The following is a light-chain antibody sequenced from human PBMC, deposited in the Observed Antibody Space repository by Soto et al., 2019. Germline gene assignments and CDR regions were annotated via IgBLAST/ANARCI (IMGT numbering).Light chain of an antibody. CDR3: QTWGSGNVV. Sequence: QSVLTQSPSASASLGASVKLTCTLSSGHSSYAIAWHQQQPEKGPRYLMEVNSDGSHSTGVGIPDRFSGSSSGAERYLTISSLQSEDEADYYCQTWGSGNVVFGGGTKLTVL. J-gene: IGLJ2*01. CDR1: SGHSSYA. CDR2: VNSDGSH. V-gene: IGLV4-69*01.